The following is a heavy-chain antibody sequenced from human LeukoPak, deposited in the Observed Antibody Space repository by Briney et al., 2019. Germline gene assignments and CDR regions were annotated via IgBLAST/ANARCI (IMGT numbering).Heavy chain of an antibody. CDR3: ARDHHYHFWSGYYQHYYYYMDV. Sequence: SVKVSCKASGGTFSSYAIIWVRQSPGQGLEWMGGIIPIFGTANYAKKFQGRLTITADESTSTAYMQLSSLRSEDTAVYYCARDHHYHFWSGYYQHYYYYMDVWSKGTTVTVSS. CDR1: GGTFSSYA. D-gene: IGHD3-3*01. CDR2: IIPIFGTA. V-gene: IGHV1-69*13. J-gene: IGHJ6*03.